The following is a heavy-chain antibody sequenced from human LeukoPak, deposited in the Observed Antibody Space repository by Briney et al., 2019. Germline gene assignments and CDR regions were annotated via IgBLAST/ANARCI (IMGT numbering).Heavy chain of an antibody. V-gene: IGHV1-8*01. CDR1: GYTFTSYD. Sequence: ASVKVSCKASGYTFTSYDINWVRRATGQGLEWMGWMNPNSGNTGYAQKFQGRVTMTRNTSISTAYMELSSLRSEDTAVYYCARAPHDYYGSGYNWFDPWGQGTLVTVSS. J-gene: IGHJ5*02. D-gene: IGHD3-10*01. CDR2: MNPNSGNT. CDR3: ARAPHDYYGSGYNWFDP.